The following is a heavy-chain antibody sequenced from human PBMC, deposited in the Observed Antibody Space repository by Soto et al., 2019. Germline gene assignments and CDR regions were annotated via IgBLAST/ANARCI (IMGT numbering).Heavy chain of an antibody. Sequence: SETLSLTCTVSGGSISSGGYYWSWIRQHPGKGLEWIGYIYYSGSTYYNPSLKSRVTISVDTSKNQFSLKLSSVTAADTAVYYCARHGNSGWYDFDYWGQGALVTVYS. D-gene: IGHD6-19*01. CDR2: IYYSGST. J-gene: IGHJ4*02. CDR3: ARHGNSGWYDFDY. CDR1: GGSISSGGYY. V-gene: IGHV4-31*03.